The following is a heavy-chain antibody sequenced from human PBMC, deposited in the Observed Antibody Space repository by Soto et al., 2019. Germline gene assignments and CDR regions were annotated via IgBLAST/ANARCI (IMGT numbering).Heavy chain of an antibody. CDR1: GYTFISHG. D-gene: IGHD2-2*01. V-gene: IGHV1-18*04. CDR2: ISGKNGNT. CDR3: ARVSSSIVVVPDYGMDV. Sequence: ASVKVSCKASGYTFISHGISWVRQAPGQGLEWMGWISGKNGNTNYAQKFQGRVTLTTDTSTSTAYLELRSLRSDNTAVYYCARVSSSIVVVPDYGMDVWGQGTTVTVSS. J-gene: IGHJ6*02.